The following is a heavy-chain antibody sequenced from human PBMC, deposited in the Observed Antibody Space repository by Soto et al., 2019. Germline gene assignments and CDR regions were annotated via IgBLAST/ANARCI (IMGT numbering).Heavy chain of an antibody. CDR3: ANSSSRAHYYGRDV. CDR1: GFTVNNSI. J-gene: IGHJ6*02. Sequence: PGGSLRLSCAASGFTVNNSIMTWVRQAPGKGLEWVAGVSARGRDTSYADSVKGRFTISRDTSKDTLYLQMNSLRAEDTAVYYWANSSSRAHYYGRDVWGQGTTVTVSS. V-gene: IGHV3-23*01. CDR2: VSARGRDT. D-gene: IGHD2-2*01.